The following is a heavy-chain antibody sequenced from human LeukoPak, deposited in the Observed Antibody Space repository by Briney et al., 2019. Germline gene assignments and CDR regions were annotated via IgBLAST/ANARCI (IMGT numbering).Heavy chain of an antibody. Sequence: SETLSPTCTVSGGSISSYYWSWIRQPPGKGLEWIGYIYYSGSTNYNPSLKSRVTISVDTSKNQFSLKLSSVTAADTAVYYCARVTSPHAFDIWGQGTMVTVSS. J-gene: IGHJ3*02. CDR1: GGSISSYY. V-gene: IGHV4-59*01. CDR2: IYYSGST. D-gene: IGHD2-21*02. CDR3: ARVTSPHAFDI.